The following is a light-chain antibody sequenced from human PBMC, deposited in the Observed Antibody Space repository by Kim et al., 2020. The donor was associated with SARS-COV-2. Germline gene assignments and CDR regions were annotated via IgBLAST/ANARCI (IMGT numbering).Light chain of an antibody. Sequence: REQTANITLSRYRLGDKYVTREQPKPGQSPGVVIYQDNQGPSGIPERFSGYNSGNTDTLTISGNQAMDEADYYCQAWDSSTHNYVFGAGTKVTVL. J-gene: IGLJ1*01. CDR2: QDN. CDR1: RLGDKY. V-gene: IGLV3-1*01. CDR3: QAWDSSTHNYV.